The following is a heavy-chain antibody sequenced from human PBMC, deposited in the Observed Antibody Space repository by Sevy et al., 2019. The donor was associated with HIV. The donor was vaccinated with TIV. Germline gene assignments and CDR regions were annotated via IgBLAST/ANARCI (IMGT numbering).Heavy chain of an antibody. CDR1: GFTFHRYA. Sequence: GGSLRLSCAASGFTFHRYAMHWVRQVPGKGLEWLSYISYDEREIYYAEFVKGRFTVSRDNSKNTMYLQMNSLRPEETAMYHCARRDLNHQFLIDYWGQGTLVTVSS. J-gene: IGHJ4*02. CDR2: ISYDEREI. V-gene: IGHV3-30*03. CDR3: ARRDLNHQFLIDY.